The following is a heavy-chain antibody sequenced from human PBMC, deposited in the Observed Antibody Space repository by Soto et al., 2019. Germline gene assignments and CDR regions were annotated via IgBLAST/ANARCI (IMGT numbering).Heavy chain of an antibody. D-gene: IGHD6-19*01. CDR1: GFTFGDYV. CDR3: SRALGQWLAHGNY. Sequence: GGSLRLSCTASGFTFGDYVVSWFRQAPGKGLEWVGLSRSKAHGGTTEYAASVKGRFTISRDDSKSIAYLQMNSLKTEDTALYYCSRALGQWLAHGNYWGQGTLVTVSS. J-gene: IGHJ4*02. V-gene: IGHV3-49*03. CDR2: SRSKAHGGTT.